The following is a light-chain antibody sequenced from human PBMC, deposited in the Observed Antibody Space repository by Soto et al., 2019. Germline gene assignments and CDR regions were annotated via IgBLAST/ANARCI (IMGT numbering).Light chain of an antibody. V-gene: IGKV1-5*01. CDR1: QSISAW. Sequence: DIQMTQSPSTLSASVGDRVTITCRASQSISAWLAWYQQKPGKAPILLIYDASSLESGVPSRFSGSGSGTEFTLTISSLQPDDFATYYCQQYNTYSFGQGTKVDIK. CDR2: DAS. CDR3: QQYNTYS. J-gene: IGKJ1*01.